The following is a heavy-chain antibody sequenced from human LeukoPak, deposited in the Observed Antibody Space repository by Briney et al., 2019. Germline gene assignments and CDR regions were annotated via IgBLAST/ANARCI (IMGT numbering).Heavy chain of an antibody. CDR3: ARDHYGSGTTLDY. V-gene: IGHV3-48*02. J-gene: IGHJ4*02. D-gene: IGHD3-10*01. Sequence: PGGSLRLSCAASGFTFSSNSMNWVRQAPGKGLEWVSYISTSGSTIYYADSVEGRFTISRDNAKNSLYLQMNSLRDEDTAVYYCARDHYGSGTTLDYWGQGTLVTVSS. CDR1: GFTFSSNS. CDR2: ISTSGSTI.